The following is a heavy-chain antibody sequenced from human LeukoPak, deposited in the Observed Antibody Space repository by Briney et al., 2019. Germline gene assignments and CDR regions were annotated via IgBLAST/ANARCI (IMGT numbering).Heavy chain of an antibody. J-gene: IGHJ5*02. V-gene: IGHV1-8*02. CDR1: GYTFTSYD. CDR2: MNPNSGNT. CDR3: TRSTPASEDL. Sequence: ASVKVSCKASGYTFTSYDINWVRQATGQGLEWMGWMNPNSGNTGYAQKFQGRVTMTTDTSTSTAYMELTSLRSDDTAVYYCTRSTPASEDLWGQGTLVIVSS. D-gene: IGHD6-19*01.